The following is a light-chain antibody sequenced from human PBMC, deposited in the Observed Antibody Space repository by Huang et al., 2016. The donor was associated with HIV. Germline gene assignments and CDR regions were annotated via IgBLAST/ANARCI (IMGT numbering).Light chain of an antibody. CDR1: QRVGSSY. CDR3: QQYGSSPYT. V-gene: IGKV3-20*01. CDR2: ATS. Sequence: EIVLTQSPGTLSLSPGERATLSCWASQRVGSSYLAWYQQKPGRTPRLLIYATSSRASGVPDRFSGSGSGTDFTLTISRLEPEDFAVYSCQQYGSSPYTFGQGTKLEIK. J-gene: IGKJ2*01.